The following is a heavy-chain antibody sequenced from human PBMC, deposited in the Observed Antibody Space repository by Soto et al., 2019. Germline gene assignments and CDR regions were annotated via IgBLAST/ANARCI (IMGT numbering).Heavy chain of an antibody. CDR2: INAGNGNT. J-gene: IGHJ5*02. CDR3: AGDSLHDYSNYAWFDP. D-gene: IGHD4-4*01. Sequence: ASVKVSCKASGYTFTSYAMHWVRQAPGQRLEWMGWINAGNGNTKYSQKFQGRVTITRDTSASTAYMELSSLRSEDTAVYHCAGDSLHDYSNYAWFDPWGQGTLVTV. V-gene: IGHV1-3*01. CDR1: GYTFTSYA.